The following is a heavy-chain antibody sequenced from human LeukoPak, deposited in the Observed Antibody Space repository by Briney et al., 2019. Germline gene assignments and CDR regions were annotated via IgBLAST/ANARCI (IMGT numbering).Heavy chain of an antibody. CDR2: INHSGST. V-gene: IGHV4-34*01. J-gene: IGHJ4*02. CDR3: ASGGGWVFDN. D-gene: IGHD6-19*01. Sequence: SETLSLTCAVYGGSFGGYYWGWIRQPPGKGLEWIGEINHSGSTNYNPSLKSRVTISVDTSKNQFSLKLSSVTAADTAVYYCASGGGWVFDNWGQGTLVTVSS. CDR1: GGSFGGYY.